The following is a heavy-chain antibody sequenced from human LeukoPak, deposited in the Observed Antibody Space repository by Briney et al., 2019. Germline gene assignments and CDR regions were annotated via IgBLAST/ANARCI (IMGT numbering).Heavy chain of an antibody. CDR1: GGSISSSSYY. CDR2: IYYSGST. D-gene: IGHD3-22*01. CDR3: ARTQREYYYDSSGAIDAFDI. Sequence: PSETLSLTCTVSGGSISSSSYYWGWIRQPPGKGLEWIGSIYYSGSTNYNPSLKSRVTMSVDTSKNQFSLKLSSVTAADTAVYYCARTQREYYYDSSGAIDAFDIWGQGTMVTVSS. V-gene: IGHV4-39*07. J-gene: IGHJ3*02.